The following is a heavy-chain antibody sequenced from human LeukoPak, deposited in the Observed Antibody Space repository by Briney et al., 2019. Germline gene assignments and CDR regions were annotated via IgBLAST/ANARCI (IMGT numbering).Heavy chain of an antibody. CDR1: GGSISSHY. V-gene: IGHV4-59*11. Sequence: SETLSLTCTVSGGSISSHYWSWIRQPPGKGLEWIGYIYYSGSTNYNPSLKSRVTISVDTSKNQFSLKLSSVTAADTAVYYCARDSGYDYFDYWGQGTLVTASS. D-gene: IGHD5-12*01. J-gene: IGHJ4*02. CDR2: IYYSGST. CDR3: ARDSGYDYFDY.